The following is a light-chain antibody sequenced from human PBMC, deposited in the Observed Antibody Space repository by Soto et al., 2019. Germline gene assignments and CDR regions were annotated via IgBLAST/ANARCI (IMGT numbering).Light chain of an antibody. Sequence: EIVLTQSPGTLSLSPGERATLSCRASQSVSSSYLAWYQQKPGQAPRLLIYGASSRATGIPDRFSGSGSGTAFTLTISRLEPEDFAVYDCQQYGNSPPWTFGQGTKVEIK. V-gene: IGKV3-20*01. J-gene: IGKJ1*01. CDR2: GAS. CDR1: QSVSSSY. CDR3: QQYGNSPPWT.